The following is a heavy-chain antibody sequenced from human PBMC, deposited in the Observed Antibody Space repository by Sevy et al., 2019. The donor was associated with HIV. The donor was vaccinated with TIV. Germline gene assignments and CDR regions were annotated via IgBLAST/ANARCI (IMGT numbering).Heavy chain of an antibody. Sequence: GGSLRLSCAASGFTFSNYTMTWVRQAPGKGLEWVSGISGSAVSTYYTDSVKGRFTISRDNSKNTLYLQLNSLRADDTAVYFCARVAYYDFWSGYTNFDYWGQGTLVTVSS. D-gene: IGHD3-3*01. V-gene: IGHV3-23*01. CDR2: ISGSAVST. CDR3: ARVAYYDFWSGYTNFDY. CDR1: GFTFSNYT. J-gene: IGHJ4*02.